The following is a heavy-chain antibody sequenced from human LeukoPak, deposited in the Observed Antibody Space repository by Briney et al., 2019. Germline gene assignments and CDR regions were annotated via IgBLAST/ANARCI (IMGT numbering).Heavy chain of an antibody. CDR1: GYTLTELS. D-gene: IGHD6-19*01. CDR2: FDPEDGET. Sequence: APVKVSCKVSGYTLTELSMHWVRQAPGKGLEWMGGFDPEDGETIYAQKFQGRVTMTEDTSTDTAYMELSSLRSEDTAVYYCATDGGWGSGWYGNWFDPWGQGTLVTVSS. J-gene: IGHJ5*02. V-gene: IGHV1-24*01. CDR3: ATDGGWGSGWYGNWFDP.